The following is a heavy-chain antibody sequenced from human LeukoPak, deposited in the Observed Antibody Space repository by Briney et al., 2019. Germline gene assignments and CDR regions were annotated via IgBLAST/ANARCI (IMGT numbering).Heavy chain of an antibody. D-gene: IGHD6-25*01. CDR2: ISGYGDSS. CDR3: AKGRFSDGRCSGGDC. V-gene: IGHV3-23*01. J-gene: IGHJ4*02. Sequence: PGGSLRLSCAASGFTFSNYAMSWVRQAPGKGLEWISTISGYGDSSNYVDYVKGRFTISRDSSKSTLYLQMNSLRAEDTAIDYCAKGRFSDGRCSGGDCWGQGTLVTVSS. CDR1: GFTFSNYA.